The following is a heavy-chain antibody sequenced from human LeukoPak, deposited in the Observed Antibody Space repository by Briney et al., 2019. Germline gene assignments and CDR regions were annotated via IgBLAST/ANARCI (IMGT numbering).Heavy chain of an antibody. Sequence: GGSLRLSCAASGFTFSSYAMSWVRQAPGKGLEWVSAISGSGGSTYYADSVKGRFTISRGNSRNTLYLQMNSLRAEDTAVYYCAKDGYSSSAPFDYWGQGTLVTVSS. D-gene: IGHD6-6*01. CDR3: AKDGYSSSAPFDY. CDR1: GFTFSSYA. CDR2: ISGSGGST. J-gene: IGHJ4*02. V-gene: IGHV3-23*01.